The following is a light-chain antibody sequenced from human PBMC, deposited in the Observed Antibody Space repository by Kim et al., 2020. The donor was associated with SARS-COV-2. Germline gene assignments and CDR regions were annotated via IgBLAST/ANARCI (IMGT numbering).Light chain of an antibody. CDR1: KNDVGGYNY. J-gene: IGLJ3*02. V-gene: IGLV2-14*03. CDR2: DVS. Sequence: QPVLTQPASVSGSPGQSITISCTGTKNDVGGYNYVSWYQQHPGKAPKFMIYDVSKRPSGISDRFSGSKSGNTASLTISGLQAEDEADYYCTSYTRSDTWVFGGGTQLTVL. CDR3: TSYTRSDTWV.